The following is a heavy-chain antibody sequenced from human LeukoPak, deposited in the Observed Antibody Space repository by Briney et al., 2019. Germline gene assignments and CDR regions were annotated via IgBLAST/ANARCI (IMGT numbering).Heavy chain of an antibody. CDR2: ISSSSSTI. Sequence: PGGSLRLSCAASGFTFSNAWMSRVRQAPGKGLEWVSFISSSSSTIYYADSVKGRFTISRDNAKNSLYLQMNSLRAEDTAVYYCARDRGGSYSAIDYWGQGTLVTVSS. V-gene: IGHV3-48*04. D-gene: IGHD1-26*01. CDR3: ARDRGGSYSAIDY. CDR1: GFTFSNAW. J-gene: IGHJ4*02.